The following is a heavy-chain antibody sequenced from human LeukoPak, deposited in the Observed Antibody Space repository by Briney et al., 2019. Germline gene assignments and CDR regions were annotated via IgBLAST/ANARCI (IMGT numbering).Heavy chain of an antibody. V-gene: IGHV3-48*04. Sequence: GGSLRLSCAASGFTFSSYSMNWVRQAPGKGLEWVSYISSSSSTIYYADSVKGRFTISRDNAKNSLYLQMNSLRAEDTAVYYCARDAYYYDSSGYSDAFDIWGQGTMVTVSS. CDR2: ISSSSSTI. CDR3: ARDAYYYDSSGYSDAFDI. D-gene: IGHD3-22*01. J-gene: IGHJ3*02. CDR1: GFTFSSYS.